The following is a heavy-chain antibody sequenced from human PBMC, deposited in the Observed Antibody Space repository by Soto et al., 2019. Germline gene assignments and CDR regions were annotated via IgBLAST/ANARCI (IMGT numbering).Heavy chain of an antibody. V-gene: IGHV3-21*01. CDR2: ISSTSTYI. Sequence: EVQLVESGGGLVKPGGSLRLSCAASGFSFSTYSMNWVRQAPGKGLEWVSSISSTSTYIYSADSMKGRFTISRDNAKNSLYLQMNSLRAEDTAIYYCVRDLRHGAFDIWGQGTMVTVSS. J-gene: IGHJ3*02. CDR3: VRDLRHGAFDI. CDR1: GFSFSTYS.